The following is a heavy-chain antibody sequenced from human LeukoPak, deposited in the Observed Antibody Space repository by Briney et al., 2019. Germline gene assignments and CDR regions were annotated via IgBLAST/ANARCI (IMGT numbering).Heavy chain of an antibody. V-gene: IGHV4-30-2*01. CDR2: IYHSGST. D-gene: IGHD3-3*01. J-gene: IGHJ5*02. CDR1: GGSISSGGYY. CDR3: ARVLPNVFWSGPPYCFAP. Sequence: SQTLSLTCTVSGGSISSGGYYWSWIRQPPGKGLEWIGYIYHSGSTYYNPSLKSRVTISVDRSKNQFSLKLSSVTAADTAVYYWARVLPNVFWSGPPYCFAPGAQGTRVPVPS.